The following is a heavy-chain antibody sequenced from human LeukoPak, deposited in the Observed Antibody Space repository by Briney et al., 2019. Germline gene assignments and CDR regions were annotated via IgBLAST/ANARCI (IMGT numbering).Heavy chain of an antibody. Sequence: GGSLRLSCAASGFTVSSNYMSWVRQAPGKGLEWVSVIYSGGSTYYADSVKGRLTISRDNSKNTLYLQMNSLRAEDTAVYYCASSKRMVYAIYNYGMDVWGQGTTVTVSS. CDR2: IYSGGST. CDR3: ASSKRMVYAIYNYGMDV. D-gene: IGHD2-8*01. V-gene: IGHV3-66*01. J-gene: IGHJ6*02. CDR1: GFTVSSNY.